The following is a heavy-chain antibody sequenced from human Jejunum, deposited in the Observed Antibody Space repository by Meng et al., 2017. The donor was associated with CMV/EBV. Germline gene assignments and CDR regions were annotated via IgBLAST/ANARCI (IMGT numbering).Heavy chain of an antibody. CDR1: SYY. V-gene: IGHV4-59*01. Sequence: SYYWSWIRQPPGKGLDWIGYIYYNGSTNYNPSLKSRVTISVDTSKNQFSLKLSSVTAADTAVYYCARDSLYCSSTSCYYYYYGMDVWGQGTTVTVSS. D-gene: IGHD2-2*01. CDR2: IYYNGST. CDR3: ARDSLYCSSTSCYYYYYGMDV. J-gene: IGHJ6*02.